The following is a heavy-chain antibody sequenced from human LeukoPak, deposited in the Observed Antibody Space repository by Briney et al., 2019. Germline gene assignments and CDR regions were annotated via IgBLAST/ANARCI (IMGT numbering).Heavy chain of an antibody. J-gene: IGHJ4*02. CDR2: IWYDGSYK. V-gene: IGHV3-33*06. D-gene: IGHD6-13*01. CDR1: GFTFINYG. Sequence: GGSLRLSCAASGFTFINYGMHWVRQAPGKGLHWVAVIWYDGSYKYYADSVKGRFTISRDNSKNTLYLQMNSLRAEDTAIYYCAKVVQYTASTGTGLDYWGQGTLVTVSS. CDR3: AKVVQYTASTGTGLDY.